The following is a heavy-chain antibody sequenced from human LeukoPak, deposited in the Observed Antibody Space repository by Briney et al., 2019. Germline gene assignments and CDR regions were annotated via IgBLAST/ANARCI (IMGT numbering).Heavy chain of an antibody. CDR2: IYYSGST. CDR1: GGSISSYY. CDR3: ARVFQEEAAAEGMDV. Sequence: SETLSLTCTVSGGSISSYYWSWIRQPPGKGLEWIGYIYYSGSTNYNPSLKSRVTISVDTSKNQFSLKLSSVTAADTAVYYCARVFQEEAAAEGMDVWGQGTTVTVSS. V-gene: IGHV4-59*08. J-gene: IGHJ6*02. D-gene: IGHD6-13*01.